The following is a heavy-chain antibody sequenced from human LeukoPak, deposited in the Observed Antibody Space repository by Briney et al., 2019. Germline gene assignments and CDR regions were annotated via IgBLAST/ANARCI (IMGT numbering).Heavy chain of an antibody. CDR3: ARDSYSSSPQYYFDY. V-gene: IGHV1-2*02. CDR1: GYTFTGYY. D-gene: IGHD6-6*01. J-gene: IGHJ4*02. Sequence: ASVKVSCKASGYTFTGYYMHWVRQAPGQGLEWMGWINPNSGGTNYAQKFQGRVTMTRDTSISTAYMELSRLRSDDTAVYYCARDSYSSSPQYYFDYWGQGTLVTVSS. CDR2: INPNSGGT.